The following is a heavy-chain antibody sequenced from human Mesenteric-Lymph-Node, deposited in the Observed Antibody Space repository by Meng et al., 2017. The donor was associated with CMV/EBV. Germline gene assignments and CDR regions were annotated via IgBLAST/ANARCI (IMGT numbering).Heavy chain of an antibody. CDR1: GFTFSSYA. CDR3: ARGRGYYSYDAFDI. CDR2: ISYDGSNK. V-gene: IGHV3-30*04. J-gene: IGHJ3*02. D-gene: IGHD3-22*01. Sequence: GESLKISCAASGFTFSSYAMHWVRQAPGKGLEWVAVISYDGSNKYYAHSVKGRFTISRDNSKNTLYLQMNSLRAEDTAVYYCARGRGYYSYDAFDIWGQGTMVTVSS.